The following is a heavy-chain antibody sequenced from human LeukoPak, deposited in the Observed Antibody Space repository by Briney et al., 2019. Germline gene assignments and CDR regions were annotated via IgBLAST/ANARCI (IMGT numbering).Heavy chain of an antibody. CDR1: GYTLTELS. CDR3: ATELTRYNWNPINNWFDP. D-gene: IGHD1-20*01. V-gene: IGHV1-24*01. Sequence: ASVKVSCKVSGYTLTELSMHWVRQAPGKGLEWMGGFDPEDGETIYAQKFQGRVTMTEDTSTDTAYMELSSLRSEDTAVYYCATELTRYNWNPINNWFDPWGQGTLVTVSS. CDR2: FDPEDGET. J-gene: IGHJ5*02.